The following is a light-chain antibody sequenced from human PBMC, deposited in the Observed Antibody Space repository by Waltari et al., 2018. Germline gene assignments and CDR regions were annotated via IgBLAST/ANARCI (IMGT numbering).Light chain of an antibody. Sequence: EIVLTQSPGTLSLSPGERATLSCRASQSVSSSYFSWYQQKPGQAPRLLIYGASGRATGIPDRFSGSGSGTDFTLTISRLEPEDFAVYYCQQYGKTFGQGTKVEIK. J-gene: IGKJ1*01. V-gene: IGKV3-20*01. CDR2: GAS. CDR3: QQYGKT. CDR1: QSVSSSY.